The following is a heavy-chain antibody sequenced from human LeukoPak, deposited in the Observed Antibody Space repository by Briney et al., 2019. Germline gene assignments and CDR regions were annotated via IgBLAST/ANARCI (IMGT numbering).Heavy chain of an antibody. CDR1: GGSISSGGYY. D-gene: IGHD1-26*01. Sequence: SQTLSLTCTVSGGSISSGGYYWSWIRQHPGKGLEWIGYIYYSGSTYYNPSLKSRVTISVDTSKNQFSLKLSSVTAADTAVYYCARDKRTPSSEDWFDPWGQGTLVTVSS. V-gene: IGHV4-31*03. CDR2: IYYSGST. CDR3: ARDKRTPSSEDWFDP. J-gene: IGHJ5*02.